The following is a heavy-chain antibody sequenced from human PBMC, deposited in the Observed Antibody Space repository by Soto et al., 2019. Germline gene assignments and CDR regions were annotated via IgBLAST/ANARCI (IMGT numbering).Heavy chain of an antibody. J-gene: IGHJ6*03. Sequence: SETLSLTCAVYGGSFSGYYWSWIRQPPGKGLEWIGEINHSGSTNYNPSLKSRVTISVDTSKNQSSLKLSSVTAADTAVYYCASNGRYSNYYYMDVWGKGTTVTVS. CDR3: ASNGRYSNYYYMDV. V-gene: IGHV4-34*01. D-gene: IGHD4-4*01. CDR1: GGSFSGYY. CDR2: INHSGST.